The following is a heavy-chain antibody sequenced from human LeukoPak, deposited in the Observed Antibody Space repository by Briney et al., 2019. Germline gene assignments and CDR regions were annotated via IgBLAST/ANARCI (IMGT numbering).Heavy chain of an antibody. CDR1: EFTFSSYV. V-gene: IGHV3-23*01. CDR3: AKMAVAGSHNWFDP. J-gene: IGHJ5*02. Sequence: PGGSLRLSCAASEFTFSSYVMSWVRQAPGKGLEWVSGISGSGGSTYYADSVKGRFTISRDNSKNTVNLQMNSLRVEDTAVYYCAKMAVAGSHNWFDPWGQGTLVTVSS. CDR2: ISGSGGST. D-gene: IGHD6-19*01.